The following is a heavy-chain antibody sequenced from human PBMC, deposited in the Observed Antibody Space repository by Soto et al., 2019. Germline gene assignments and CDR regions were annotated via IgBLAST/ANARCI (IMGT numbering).Heavy chain of an antibody. CDR2: ISYDGSNK. D-gene: IGHD6-13*01. CDR3: AKDWGSSSWYRYYFDY. Sequence: QVQLVESGGGVVQPGRSLRLSCAASGFTFSSYGMHWVRQAPGKGLEWVAVISYDGSNKYYADSVKGRFTISRDNSKNTLYLQMNSLRAEDTAVYYCAKDWGSSSWYRYYFDYWGQGTLVTVSS. CDR1: GFTFSSYG. V-gene: IGHV3-30*18. J-gene: IGHJ4*02.